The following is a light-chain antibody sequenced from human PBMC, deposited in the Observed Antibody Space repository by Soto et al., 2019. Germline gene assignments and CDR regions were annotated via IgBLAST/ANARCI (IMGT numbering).Light chain of an antibody. J-gene: IGKJ4*01. CDR3: QQYNNWPPLT. CDR2: DAS. CDR1: QFIGSN. V-gene: IGKV3-15*01. Sequence: MTQSPATLSVSPGERATLSCRASQFIGSNLAWYQQKPGEAPRLLMYDASSRATGIPARFSGSGSGTEFALTISSLQSEDFAIYCCQQYNNWPPLTFGGGTKVEIK.